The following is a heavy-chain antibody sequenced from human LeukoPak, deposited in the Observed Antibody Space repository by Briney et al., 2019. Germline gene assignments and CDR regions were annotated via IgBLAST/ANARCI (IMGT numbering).Heavy chain of an antibody. CDR3: AGFWIGSGSFVDDYYMDV. CDR1: GFTFSSHG. Sequence: GGSLRLSCAASGFTFSSHGMNWVRQAPGKGLEWVANIKQDGSEKYYVDSVKGRFTISRDNAKNSLYLQMKSLRAEDTAVYYCAGFWIGSGSFVDDYYMDVWGKGTTVTVSS. V-gene: IGHV3-7*01. D-gene: IGHD3-22*01. J-gene: IGHJ6*03. CDR2: IKQDGSEK.